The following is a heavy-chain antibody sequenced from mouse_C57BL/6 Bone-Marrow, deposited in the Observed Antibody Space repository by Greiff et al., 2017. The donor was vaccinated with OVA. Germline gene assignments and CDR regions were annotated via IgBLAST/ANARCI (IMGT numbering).Heavy chain of an antibody. CDR1: GYTFTSYW. D-gene: IGHD2-5*01. J-gene: IGHJ4*01. CDR3: ARGLYSNSFLYYAMDY. V-gene: IGHV1-72*01. Sequence: VKLQQPGAELVKPGASVKLSCKASGYTFTSYWMHWVKQRPGRGLEWIGRIDPNSGGTKYNEKFKSKATLTVDKPSSTAYMQLSSLTSEDSAVYYCARGLYSNSFLYYAMDYWGQGTSVTVSS. CDR2: IDPNSGGT.